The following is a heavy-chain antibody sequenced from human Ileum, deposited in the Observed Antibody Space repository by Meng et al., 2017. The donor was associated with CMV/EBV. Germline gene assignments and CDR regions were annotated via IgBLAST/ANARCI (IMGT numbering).Heavy chain of an antibody. V-gene: IGHV4-30-4*01. Sequence: ESGPELVNPPQTLSLICSVSGDSITTGNSYWSWIRQAPGKDMEWIGYIYNSGKTDCNPSLKSRVTISIDTSKNQFSLKLTSVTAADTAVYYCARGRVAQDYWGQGTLVTVSS. CDR3: ARGRVAQDY. J-gene: IGHJ4*02. CDR1: GDSITTGNSY. CDR2: IYNSGKT.